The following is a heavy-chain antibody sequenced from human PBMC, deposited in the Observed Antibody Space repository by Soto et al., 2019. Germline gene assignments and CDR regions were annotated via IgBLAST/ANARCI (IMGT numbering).Heavy chain of an antibody. CDR3: ATDGAAGSVMGV. V-gene: IGHV3-21*02. Sequence: EMQLVESGGGMVKPGGSLRLSCLASGFSLHTYGMNWVRQAPGKGLEWVSTIDSTSRYIYYADSVKGRLTISRDNARNSVYRQLNSLRAEDTAVYYFATDGAAGSVMGVWGQGTTVTVSS. CDR1: GFSLHTYG. CDR2: IDSTSRYI. D-gene: IGHD6-13*01. J-gene: IGHJ6*02.